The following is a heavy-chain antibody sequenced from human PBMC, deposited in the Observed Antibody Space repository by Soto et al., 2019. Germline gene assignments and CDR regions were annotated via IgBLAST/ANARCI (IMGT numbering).Heavy chain of an antibody. CDR3: ARVFLRGYCSGGSCCMLRFDP. J-gene: IGHJ5*02. D-gene: IGHD2-15*01. CDR2: ISAYNGNT. V-gene: IGHV1-18*01. CDR1: GYTFTSYG. Sequence: ASVKVSCKASGYTFTSYGISWVRQAPGQGLEWMGWISAYNGNTNYAQKLQGRVTMTTDTSTSTAYMELRSLRSDDTAVYYCARVFLRGYCSGGSCCMLRFDPWGQGTLVTVSS.